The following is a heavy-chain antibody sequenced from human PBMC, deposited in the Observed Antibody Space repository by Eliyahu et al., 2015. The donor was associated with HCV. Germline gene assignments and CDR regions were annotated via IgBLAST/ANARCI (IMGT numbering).Heavy chain of an antibody. Sequence: EVQLVQSGAEVKKPGESLKISCKGSGYSFXSXXXGWXRQMPGKGLEWMGIIYPGDSDTRYSPSFQGQVTISADKSISTAYLQWSSLKASDTAMYYCARLQGAIYYYDSSGYYSYFDYWGQGTLVTVSS. CDR3: ARLQGAIYYYDSSGYYSYFDY. CDR1: GYSFXSXX. D-gene: IGHD3-22*01. CDR2: IYPGDSDT. V-gene: IGHV5-51*03. J-gene: IGHJ4*02.